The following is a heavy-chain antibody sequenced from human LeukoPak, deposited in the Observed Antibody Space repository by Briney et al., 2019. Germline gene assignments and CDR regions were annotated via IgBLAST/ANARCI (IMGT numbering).Heavy chain of an antibody. V-gene: IGHV4-61*02. CDR2: IYTSGST. D-gene: IGHD1-26*01. J-gene: IGHJ4*02. CDR3: ARDGGSHSY. CDR1: GNSISSGDYY. Sequence: SQTLSLTCTVSGNSISSGDYYWSWIRQPAGKGLEWIGRIYTSGSTTYNPSLKSRVTISVDTSKNQFSLKLSSVTAADTAVYYCARDGGSHSYWGQGTLVTVSS.